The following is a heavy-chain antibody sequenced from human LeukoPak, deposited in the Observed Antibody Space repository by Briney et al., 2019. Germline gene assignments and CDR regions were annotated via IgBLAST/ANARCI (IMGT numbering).Heavy chain of an antibody. D-gene: IGHD3-10*01. CDR1: GVTISSQW. Sequence: LSGGSLRLSCAASGVTISSQWMSWVRQPPGKGKEWVATINEDGSEKYYVDSVKGRFTISRDNAKNSLYLQMSSLRAEDTAVFYCARNSRGAFDIWGQGTMVTVS. CDR2: INEDGSEK. J-gene: IGHJ3*02. V-gene: IGHV3-7*01. CDR3: ARNSRGAFDI.